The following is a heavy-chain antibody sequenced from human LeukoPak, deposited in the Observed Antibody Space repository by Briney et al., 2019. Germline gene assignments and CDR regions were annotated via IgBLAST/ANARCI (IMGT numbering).Heavy chain of an antibody. Sequence: GGSLRLSCAASGFTFSSFEMNWVRQAPGKGLEWVSYISSSGSTIYYADSVKGRFTISRDNAKNPLYLQMNSLRAEDTAVYYCARESGYYYEDAFDIWGQGTMVTVSS. D-gene: IGHD3-22*01. V-gene: IGHV3-48*03. CDR3: ARESGYYYEDAFDI. CDR2: ISSSGSTI. CDR1: GFTFSSFE. J-gene: IGHJ3*02.